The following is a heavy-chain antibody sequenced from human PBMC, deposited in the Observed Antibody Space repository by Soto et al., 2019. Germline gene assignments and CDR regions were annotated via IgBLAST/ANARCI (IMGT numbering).Heavy chain of an antibody. J-gene: IGHJ3*01. CDR3: VHHVTGCSFDV. Sequence: QITLKESGPTVVKPTQTLTLTCTFSGFSLTTYGVGVGWIRQPPGKALEWLALIYWDDDKRYSPTLKSRLAMTKDISKNQVVLSLTDEDPVDAATYFCVHHVTGCSFDVWGQGRRVTVSS. CDR1: GFSLTTYGVG. D-gene: IGHD2-15*01. V-gene: IGHV2-5*02. CDR2: IYWDDDK.